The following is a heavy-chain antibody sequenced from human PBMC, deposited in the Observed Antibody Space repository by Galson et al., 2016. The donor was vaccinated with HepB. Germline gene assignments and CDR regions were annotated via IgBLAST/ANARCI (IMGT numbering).Heavy chain of an antibody. D-gene: IGHD3-3*01. CDR3: GRLFGRYGVYGQYSNYGVDV. Sequence: IGYISHTGNTNYNPSLKRRVTLSLDTSKNHFSLKLTSMTAADTAVFYCGRLFGRYGVYGQYSNYGVDVWGQGTTVAVSS. J-gene: IGHJ6*02. V-gene: IGHV4-61*03. CDR2: ISHTGNT.